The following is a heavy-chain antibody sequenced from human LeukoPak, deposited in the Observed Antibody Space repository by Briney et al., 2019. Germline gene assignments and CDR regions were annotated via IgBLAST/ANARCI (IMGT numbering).Heavy chain of an antibody. Sequence: ASVKVSCKASGGTFSSYAISWVRQAPGQGLEWMGWINTNTGNPTYAQGFTGRFVFSLDTSVSTAYLQISSLKAEDTAVYYCASPAPSPYSSSSEYYFDYWGQGTLVTVSS. J-gene: IGHJ4*02. CDR2: INTNTGNP. D-gene: IGHD6-6*01. CDR1: GGTFSSYA. CDR3: ASPAPSPYSSSSEYYFDY. V-gene: IGHV7-4-1*02.